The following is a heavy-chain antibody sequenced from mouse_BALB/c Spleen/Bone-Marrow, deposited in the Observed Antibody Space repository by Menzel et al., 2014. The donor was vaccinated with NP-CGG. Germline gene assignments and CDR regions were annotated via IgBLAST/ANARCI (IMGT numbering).Heavy chain of an antibody. J-gene: IGHJ3*01. CDR2: IWGDGST. V-gene: IGHV2-6-7*01. CDR3: ARELHP. CDR1: GFSLAGYG. Sequence: QVQLQQSGPGLVSPSQRLSITCTVSGFSLAGYGFNWVRQPPGKGLEWLGMIWGDGSTDYNSALKSRLNISKDNSKSXVFLKMNSLQTDDTARYYCARELHPWGQGTLVTVSA.